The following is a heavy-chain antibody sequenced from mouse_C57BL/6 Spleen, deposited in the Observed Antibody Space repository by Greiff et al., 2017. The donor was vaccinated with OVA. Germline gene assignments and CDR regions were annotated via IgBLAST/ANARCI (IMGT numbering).Heavy chain of an antibody. D-gene: IGHD1-1*01. CDR3: ARGTTVVAPDWYFDV. CDR2: INPYNGGT. CDR1: GYTFTDYY. Sequence: VQLQQSGPVLVKPGASVKMSCKASGYTFTDYYMNWVKQSHGKSLEWIGVINPYNGGTSYNQKFKGKATLTVDKSSSTAYMELNSLTSEDSAVYYCARGTTVVAPDWYFDVWGTGTTVTVSS. V-gene: IGHV1-19*01. J-gene: IGHJ1*03.